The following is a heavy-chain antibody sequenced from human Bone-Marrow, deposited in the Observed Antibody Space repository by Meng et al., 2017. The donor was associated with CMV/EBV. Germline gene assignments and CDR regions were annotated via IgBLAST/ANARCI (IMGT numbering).Heavy chain of an antibody. CDR3: ARDSSGCSEY. Sequence: GESLKISCAASGFTFDDYGMSWVRQAPGKGLEWVSGINWNGGSTGYADSVKGRFTISRDNAKNSLYLQMNSLRAEDTALYYCARDSSGCSEYWGQGTLVNVAS. J-gene: IGHJ4*02. CDR2: INWNGGST. D-gene: IGHD6-19*01. CDR1: GFTFDDYG. V-gene: IGHV3-20*04.